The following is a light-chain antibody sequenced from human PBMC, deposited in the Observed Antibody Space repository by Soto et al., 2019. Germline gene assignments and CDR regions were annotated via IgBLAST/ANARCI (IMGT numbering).Light chain of an antibody. Sequence: EIVLTQSPGTLSLSPRERATLSCRASQSVSSSYLAWYQQKPGQAPRLLIYGASSRATGIPDRFSGSGSGTDFTLTISRLEPEDFAVYYCQQYGSSPWITFGQGTLLEIK. CDR2: GAS. J-gene: IGKJ5*01. V-gene: IGKV3-20*01. CDR3: QQYGSSPWIT. CDR1: QSVSSSY.